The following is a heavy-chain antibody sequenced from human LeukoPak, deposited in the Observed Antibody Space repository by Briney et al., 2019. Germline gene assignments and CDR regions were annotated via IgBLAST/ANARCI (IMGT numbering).Heavy chain of an antibody. CDR3: AKDILPPWDSSGYLAPEY. CDR2: ISGDGGST. J-gene: IGHJ4*02. CDR1: GFTFDDYA. V-gene: IGHV3-43*02. D-gene: IGHD3-22*01. Sequence: PGGSLRLFCAASGFTFDDYAMHWVRQAPGKGLEWVSLISGDGGSTYYADSVKGRFTISRDNSKNSLYLQMNTLRTEDTALYYCAKDILPPWDSSGYLAPEYWGQGTLVTVSS.